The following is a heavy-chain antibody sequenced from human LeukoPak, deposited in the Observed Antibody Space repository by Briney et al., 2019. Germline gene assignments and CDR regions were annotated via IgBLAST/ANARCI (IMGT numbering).Heavy chain of an antibody. CDR1: GGSFSGYY. CDR2: IKHSGSI. CDR3: ARGRSSGWYRGWYFDY. J-gene: IGHJ4*02. Sequence: PSETLSLTCTVYGGSFSGYYWSWIRQPPGKGLEWIGEIKHSGSINYNPSLKSRVTISVDTSKNQFSLKLSSVTAADTAVYYCARGRSSGWYRGWYFDYWGQGTLVTVSS. V-gene: IGHV4-34*01. D-gene: IGHD6-19*01.